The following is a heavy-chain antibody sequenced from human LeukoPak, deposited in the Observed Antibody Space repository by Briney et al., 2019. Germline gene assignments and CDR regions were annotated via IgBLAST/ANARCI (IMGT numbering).Heavy chain of an antibody. V-gene: IGHV3-23*01. CDR2: IGGSGGST. CDR3: ARDPGVVAFHYFDY. CDR1: GFTFSSHA. J-gene: IGHJ4*02. Sequence: GGSLRLSCAASGFTFSSHAMGWVRQAPGKGLEWVSAIGGSGGSTYYAASVKGRFTISRDNSKNTLYLQMTSLRAEDTALYYCARDPGVVAFHYFDYWGQGTLVTVSS. D-gene: IGHD3-3*01.